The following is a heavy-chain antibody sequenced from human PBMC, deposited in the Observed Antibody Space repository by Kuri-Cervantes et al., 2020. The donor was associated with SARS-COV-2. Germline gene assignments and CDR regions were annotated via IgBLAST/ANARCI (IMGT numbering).Heavy chain of an antibody. D-gene: IGHD3-10*01. CDR3: AREDSGTNDAFDF. Sequence: GESLKISCAASGFIFSGYCMTWVRQAPGKGLEWVANIKQDGSEEYYVDSVKGRFTIPRDNAKNSLYLQMNSLRAEDTAVYYCAREDSGTNDAFDFWGQGATVTVSS. V-gene: IGHV3-7*03. CDR2: IKQDGSEE. CDR1: GFIFSGYC. J-gene: IGHJ3*01.